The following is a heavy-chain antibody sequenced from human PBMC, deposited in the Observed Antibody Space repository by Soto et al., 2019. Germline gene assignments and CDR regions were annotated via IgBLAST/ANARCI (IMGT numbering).Heavy chain of an antibody. CDR3: AIPRGARYYDILNGYFENWFDP. CDR2: IIPIFGTA. CDR1: GGPFISYA. D-gene: IGHD3-9*01. J-gene: IGHJ5*02. Sequence: SVKVSCNASGGPFISYAISWVRLAPGQGLEWMGGIIPIFGTANYAQKFQCRVTITADESTSTAYMELSSLRSEDTAVYYCAIPRGARYYDILNGYFENWFDPWGQGTLVTVSS. V-gene: IGHV1-69*01.